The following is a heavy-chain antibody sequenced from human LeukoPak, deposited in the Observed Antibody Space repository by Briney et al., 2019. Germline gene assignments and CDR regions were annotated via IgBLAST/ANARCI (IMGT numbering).Heavy chain of an antibody. J-gene: IGHJ4*02. CDR2: IIPIFGTA. CDR3: ARVLGGYNYYFDY. Sequence: SVKVSCKAYGGTFSSYAISWVRQAPGQGLEWMGGIIPIFGTANYAQKFQGRVTITTDESTSTAYMELSSLRSEDTAVYYCARVLGGYNYYFDYWGQGTLDTVSS. V-gene: IGHV1-69*05. D-gene: IGHD5-24*01. CDR1: GGTFSSYA.